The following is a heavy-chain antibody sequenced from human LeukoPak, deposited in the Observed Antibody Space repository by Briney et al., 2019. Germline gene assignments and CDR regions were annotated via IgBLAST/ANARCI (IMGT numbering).Heavy chain of an antibody. Sequence: SETLSLTCTVSGGSISSGSYYWSWIRQPAGKGLEWIGRIYTSGSTNYNPSLKSRVTISVDTSKSQFSLKLSSVTAADTAVYYCARRMGGYYGSGSYRPWNWFDPWGQGTLVTVSS. CDR2: IYTSGST. CDR3: ARRMGGYYGSGSYRPWNWFDP. CDR1: GGSISSGSYY. D-gene: IGHD3-10*01. V-gene: IGHV4-61*02. J-gene: IGHJ5*02.